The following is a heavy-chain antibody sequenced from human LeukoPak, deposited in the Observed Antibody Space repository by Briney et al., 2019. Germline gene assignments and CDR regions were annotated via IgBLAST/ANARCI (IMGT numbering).Heavy chain of an antibody. D-gene: IGHD3-9*01. CDR3: ARVSGVRYFDWSRQFSLGTNYYYYYYMDV. J-gene: IGHJ6*03. Sequence: GESLKISCKGSGYSFTSYWIGWVRQMPGKGLEWMGIIYPGDSDTRYSPSFQGQVTISADKSISTAYLQRSSLKASDTAMYYCARVSGVRYFDWSRQFSLGTNYYYYYYMDVWGKGTTVTVSS. CDR1: GYSFTSYW. CDR2: IYPGDSDT. V-gene: IGHV5-51*01.